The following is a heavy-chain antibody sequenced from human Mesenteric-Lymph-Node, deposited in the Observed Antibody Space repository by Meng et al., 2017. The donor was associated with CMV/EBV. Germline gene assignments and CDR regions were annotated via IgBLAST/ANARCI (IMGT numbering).Heavy chain of an antibody. CDR1: GFTFSSYE. J-gene: IGHJ4*02. V-gene: IGHV3-48*03. CDR2: ISSSGTTV. CDR3: AKSSDMSSSCYDY. Sequence: GESLKISCVASGFTFSSYEMNWVRQAPGKGLEWVSYISSSGTTVYYADSVKGRFTISRDNAKNSLYLQMNSLRAEDTALYYCAKSSDMSSSCYDYWGQGTLVTVSS. D-gene: IGHD2-2*01.